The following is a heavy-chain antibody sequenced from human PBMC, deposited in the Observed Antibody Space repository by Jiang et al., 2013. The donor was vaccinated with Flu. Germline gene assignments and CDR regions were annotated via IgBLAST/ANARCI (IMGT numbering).Heavy chain of an antibody. J-gene: IGHJ6*02. D-gene: IGHD1-26*01. Sequence: PGGSLRLSCAASGFTFSTHIMNWVRQAPGKGLEWVSLISGSSNSIYNANSVKGRFTISRDNAKNSLYLQMSSLRVEDTAVYYCAREGSGPFYGMDVWGQGTTVIVSS. V-gene: IGHV3-21*01. CDR2: ISGSSNSI. CDR1: GFTFSTHI. CDR3: AREGSGPFYGMDV.